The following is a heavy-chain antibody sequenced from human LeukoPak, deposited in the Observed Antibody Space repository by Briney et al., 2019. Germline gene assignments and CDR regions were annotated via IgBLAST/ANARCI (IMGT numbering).Heavy chain of an antibody. CDR1: GGSFSGYY. D-gene: IGHD3-22*01. Sequence: SETLSLTCAVYGGSFSGYYWSWIRQPPGKGLEWIGEINHSGSTNYNPSLKSRVTISVDTSKNQFSLKLSSVTAADTAVYYCARLPYYYDSSGYYYFSFDYWGQGTLVTVSA. CDR3: ARLPYYYDSSGYYYFSFDY. J-gene: IGHJ4*02. CDR2: INHSGST. V-gene: IGHV4-34*01.